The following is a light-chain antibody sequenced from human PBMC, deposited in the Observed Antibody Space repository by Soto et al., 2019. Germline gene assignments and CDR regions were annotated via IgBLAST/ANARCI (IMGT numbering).Light chain of an antibody. V-gene: IGLV2-14*03. CDR1: ARDIGGYQF. Sequence: QAVVTQPASVSGSPGQSITISCTGTARDIGGYQFVSWYQQHPDKAPKLIIVDVTKRPSGISSRFSASKSGTTASLTISGLLPEDEAQYYCASYSSSETPVVFGGGTKLTVL. J-gene: IGLJ2*01. CDR3: ASYSSSETPVV. CDR2: DVT.